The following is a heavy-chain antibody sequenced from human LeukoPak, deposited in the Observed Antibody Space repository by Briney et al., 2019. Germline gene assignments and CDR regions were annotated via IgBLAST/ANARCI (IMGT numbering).Heavy chain of an antibody. D-gene: IGHD3-22*01. CDR2: MNPNSGNT. J-gene: IGHJ4*02. V-gene: IGHV1-8*01. CDR3: ARNLPSSGYFSD. CDR1: GYTFTSYD. Sequence: ASVKVSCKASGYTFTSYDINWVRQATGQGLEWMGWMNPNSGNTGYAQKFQGRVTMTRNTSISTAYMELSSLRSEDTAVYYCARNLPSSGYFSDWGQGTLVTVSS.